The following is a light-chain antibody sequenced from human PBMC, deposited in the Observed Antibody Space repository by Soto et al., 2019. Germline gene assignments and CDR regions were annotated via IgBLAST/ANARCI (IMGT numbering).Light chain of an antibody. V-gene: IGLV2-14*03. CDR3: SSYSGSSTLVV. J-gene: IGLJ2*01. CDR1: SSDVGGYNF. Sequence: QSALTQPASVSGSPGQSITISCTGTSSDVGGYNFVSWYQQHPGKAPKLMIYDVKHRPSGGSNRFSGSKSGNTASLTISGLQAEDEADYYCSSYSGSSTLVVFGGGTQLTVL. CDR2: DVK.